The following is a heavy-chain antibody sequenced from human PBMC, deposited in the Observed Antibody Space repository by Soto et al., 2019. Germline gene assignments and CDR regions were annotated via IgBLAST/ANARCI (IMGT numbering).Heavy chain of an antibody. V-gene: IGHV4-39*01. CDR2: IYYSGST. D-gene: IGHD2-2*01. CDR3: ASLAANPYCCSTSCYEPTIWYFDL. Sequence: QLQLQESGPGLVKPSETLSLTCTVSGGSISSSSYYWGWIRQPPGKGLEWIGSIYYSGSTYYNPSLKSRVTISVDTSKNQFSLKLSSVTAADTAVYYCASLAANPYCCSTSCYEPTIWYFDLWGRGTLVTVSS. CDR1: GGSISSSSYY. J-gene: IGHJ2*01.